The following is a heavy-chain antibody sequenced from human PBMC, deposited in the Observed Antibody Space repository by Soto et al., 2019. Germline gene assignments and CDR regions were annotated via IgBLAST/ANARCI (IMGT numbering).Heavy chain of an antibody. CDR2: ISGSGGST. CDR1: GGTFRSYG. D-gene: IGHD4-4*01. CDR3: AKTVTSDY. V-gene: IGHV3-23*01. Sequence: PGGSMRLSWAAAGGTFRSYGRSWVRQAPGKGLEWVSAISGSGGSTYYADSVKGRFTISRDNSKNTLYLQMNSLRAEDTAVYYCAKTVTSDYWGQGTLVTVSS. J-gene: IGHJ4*02.